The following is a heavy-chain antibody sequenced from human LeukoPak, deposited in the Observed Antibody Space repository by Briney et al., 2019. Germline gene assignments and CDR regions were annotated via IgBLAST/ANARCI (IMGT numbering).Heavy chain of an antibody. CDR3: ARDHLGIVGAGGEDYFDY. V-gene: IGHV4-30-4*08. CDR1: GASISSGDYY. D-gene: IGHD1-26*01. CDR2: IYYSGST. J-gene: IGHJ4*02. Sequence: SQTLSLTCTVSGASISSGDYYWSWIRQPPGKGLEWIGYIYYSGSTYYNPSLKSRVTISVDTSKNQFSLKLSSVTAADTAVYYCARDHLGIVGAGGEDYFDYWGQGTLVTVSS.